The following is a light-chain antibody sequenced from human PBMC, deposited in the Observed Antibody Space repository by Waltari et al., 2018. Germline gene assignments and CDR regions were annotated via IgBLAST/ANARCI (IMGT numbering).Light chain of an antibody. CDR2: KAS. CDR3: QQCDTYYWT. V-gene: IGKV1-5*03. CDR1: QSIGDW. J-gene: IGKJ1*01. Sequence: DIQMTQSPSTLSASVGDTVTITCRASQSIGDWLAWLQQKPGKAPKVLIYKASRLDTGVPSRFSGSGSGTEFTLTITSLQPDDFATYYCQQCDTYYWTFGQGTQLEMK.